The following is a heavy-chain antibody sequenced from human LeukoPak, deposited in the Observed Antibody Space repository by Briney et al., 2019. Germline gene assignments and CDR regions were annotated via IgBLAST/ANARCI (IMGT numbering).Heavy chain of an antibody. CDR3: ARNYYDSSGYYYAVDY. Sequence: GRSLRPSCAASGFTFSSYSMHWVRQAPGKGLEWVAVISYDGSNKYYADSVKGRFTISRDNSKNTLYLQMNSLRAEDTAVYYCARNYYDSSGYYYAVDYWGQGTLVTVSS. J-gene: IGHJ4*02. D-gene: IGHD3-22*01. V-gene: IGHV3-30-3*01. CDR2: ISYDGSNK. CDR1: GFTFSSYS.